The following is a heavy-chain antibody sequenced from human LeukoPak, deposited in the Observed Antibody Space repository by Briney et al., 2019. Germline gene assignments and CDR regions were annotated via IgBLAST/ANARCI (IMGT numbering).Heavy chain of an antibody. CDR1: GFTFSSYA. CDR2: ISGSGGST. D-gene: IGHD6-13*01. CDR3: ARSSIIATAGPLYFDY. Sequence: PGGSLRLSCAASGFTFSSYAMSWVRQAPGKGLEWVSAISGSGGSTYYADSVKGRFTISRDNSKNTLYLQMNSLRAEDTAVYHCARSSIIATAGPLYFDYWGQGTLVTVSS. J-gene: IGHJ4*02. V-gene: IGHV3-23*01.